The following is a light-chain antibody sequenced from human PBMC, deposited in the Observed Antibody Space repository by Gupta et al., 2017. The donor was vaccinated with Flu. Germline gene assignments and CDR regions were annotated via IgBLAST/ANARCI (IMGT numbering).Light chain of an antibody. CDR2: GKN. CDR3: NSQDSRSNHLV. CDR1: SGRSDY. Sequence: GPTITGTCEGDSGRSDYESWYQQNPEKAHVLVMYGKNNRPSGTPDRFSGSTSGTTAAVTITGAQAEEEADYYWNSQDSRSNHLVFGGGTKLTVL. J-gene: IGLJ3*02. V-gene: IGLV3-19*01.